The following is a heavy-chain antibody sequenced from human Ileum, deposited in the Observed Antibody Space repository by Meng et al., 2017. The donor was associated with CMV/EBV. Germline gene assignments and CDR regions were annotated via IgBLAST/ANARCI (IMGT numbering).Heavy chain of an antibody. D-gene: IGHD3-22*01. Sequence: CTVSGGSVSSCTYYWNWLRQPPGKGLEWIGFISYSGSTNNNPSLKRRVSISVDTSKNQFSLKLSSVAAADTAVYYCARWGSYYDSSTAWGQGTLVTVSS. J-gene: IGHJ5*02. CDR2: ISYSGST. CDR3: ARWGSYYDSSTA. V-gene: IGHV4-61*01. CDR1: GGSVSSCTYY.